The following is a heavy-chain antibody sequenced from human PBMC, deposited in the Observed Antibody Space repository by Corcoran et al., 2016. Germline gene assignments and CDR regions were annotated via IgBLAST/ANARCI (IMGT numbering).Heavy chain of an antibody. J-gene: IGHJ6*02. Sequence: QVTLRESGPALVKPTQTLTLTCTFSGFSLSTSGMCVSWIRQPPGKALEWLALIDWDDDKYYSTSLKTRLTISKDTSKNQVVLTMTNMDPVDSATYYSARIQARYYYDSSGFDYGMYVWGQVTTVTVSS. CDR2: IDWDDDK. D-gene: IGHD3-22*01. CDR1: GFSLSTSGMC. V-gene: IGHV2-70*01. CDR3: ARIQARYYYDSSGFDYGMYV.